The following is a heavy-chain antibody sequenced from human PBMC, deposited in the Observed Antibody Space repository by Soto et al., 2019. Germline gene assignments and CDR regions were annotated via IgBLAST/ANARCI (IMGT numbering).Heavy chain of an antibody. D-gene: IGHD2-21*01. V-gene: IGHV4-59*12. CDR3: ARDGPSFYCGGDCFDP. CDR1: GGYLITYY. J-gene: IGHJ5*02. Sequence: SVTLSLTCTVAGGYLITYYLSWILKPPGKGLEWIGHIYYTGSTNYNPSLKSRVTISVDTSKNQFSLKLSSVTAADTAVYYCARDGPSFYCGGDCFDPWGQGTLVTVSS. CDR2: IYYTGST.